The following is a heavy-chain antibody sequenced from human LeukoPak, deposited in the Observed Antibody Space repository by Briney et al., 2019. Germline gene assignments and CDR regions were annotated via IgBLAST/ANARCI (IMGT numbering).Heavy chain of an antibody. J-gene: IGHJ3*01. CDR1: GFTFSSYW. Sequence: GGSLRLSCAASGFTFSSYWMNWARQAPGKGLEWVANIKEDGSEKYYVDSVKGRFTISRDDAKNSLSLQMSSLRAEDTAVYYCARDRSPSLWGQGTMVSVAP. CDR3: ARDRSPSL. CDR2: IKEDGSEK. V-gene: IGHV3-7*03.